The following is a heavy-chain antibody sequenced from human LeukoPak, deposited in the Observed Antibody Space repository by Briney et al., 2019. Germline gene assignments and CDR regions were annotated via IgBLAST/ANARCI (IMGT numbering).Heavy chain of an antibody. CDR1: GFTFSSYS. D-gene: IGHD6-13*01. J-gene: IGHJ4*02. CDR3: ASQYTSSRIFDD. Sequence: GGSLRLSCAASGFTFSSYSMNWVRQAPGKGLEWVSSISSSSTYIYYADSVKGRFTVSRDNAKNSLYPQMNSLRAEDTAVYFCASQYTSSRIFDDWGQGTLVTVSS. CDR2: ISSSSTYI. V-gene: IGHV3-21*01.